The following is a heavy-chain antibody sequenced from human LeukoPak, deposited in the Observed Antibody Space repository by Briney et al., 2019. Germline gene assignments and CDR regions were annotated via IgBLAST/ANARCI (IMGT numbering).Heavy chain of an antibody. Sequence: TSETLTLTCAVSRYSINSFSRNCFWGWLRKPPGRGLYWIGSINHSGDAYSNTSLMSRVAISVDTSTSQFSLSLKSVTTADTDVYYCTRVSVAGAFVDWGHGTVVTVSS. CDR2: INHSGDA. V-gene: IGHV4-38-2*01. J-gene: IGHJ4*01. CDR3: TRVSVAGAFVD. CDR1: RYSINSFSRNCF. D-gene: IGHD6-19*01.